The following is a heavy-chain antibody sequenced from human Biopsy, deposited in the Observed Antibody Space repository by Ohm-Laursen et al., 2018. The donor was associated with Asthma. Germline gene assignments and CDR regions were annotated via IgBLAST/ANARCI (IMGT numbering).Heavy chain of an antibody. J-gene: IGHJ4*02. CDR1: GVSIRSYY. CDR3: AGFCSGGNCPDH. CDR2: IHYSSST. Sequence: SETLSLTCTVSGVSIRSYYWTWIRQPPGKGLEWIGNIHYSSSTYSNPSLKSRVTISVDTSKKQISLRLSSVIAADTAVYYCAGFCSGGNCPDHWGQGTLVTDSS. V-gene: IGHV4-59*01. D-gene: IGHD2-15*01.